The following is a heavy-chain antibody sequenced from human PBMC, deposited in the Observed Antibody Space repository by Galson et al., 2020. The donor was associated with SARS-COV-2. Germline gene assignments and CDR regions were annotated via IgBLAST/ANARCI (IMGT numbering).Heavy chain of an antibody. CDR3: ARGRATTKNYYYYDAMDV. CDR1: GFTFTSYA. Sequence: GGSLRLSCAASGFTFTSYAMPWVRQAPGKGLEWVAVISYDGSNKYYADSVKGRFTISRDNSKSTLYLQMNSLRAEDTAVYYCARGRATTKNYYYYDAMDVWGQGTTVTVSS. D-gene: IGHD4-4*01. V-gene: IGHV3-30-3*01. J-gene: IGHJ6*02. CDR2: ISYDGSNK.